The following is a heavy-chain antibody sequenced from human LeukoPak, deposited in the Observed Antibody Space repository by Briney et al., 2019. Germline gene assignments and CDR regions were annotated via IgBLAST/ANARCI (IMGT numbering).Heavy chain of an antibody. V-gene: IGHV4-34*01. CDR2: INHSGST. Sequence: TSETLSLTCAVYGGSFSGYYWSWIRQPPGKGLDWIGEINHSGSTNYNPSLKSRVTISVDTSKNQFSLKRSSVTAADTAVYYCARTRAYSSSWYDYWGQGTLVTVSS. CDR1: GGSFSGYY. D-gene: IGHD6-13*01. J-gene: IGHJ4*02. CDR3: ARTRAYSSSWYDY.